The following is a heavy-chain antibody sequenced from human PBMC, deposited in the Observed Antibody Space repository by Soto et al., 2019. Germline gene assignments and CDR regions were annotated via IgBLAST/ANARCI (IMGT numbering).Heavy chain of an antibody. CDR1: GGTFSSYA. J-gene: IGHJ4*02. CDR2: IIPIFGTA. Sequence: SVKVSCKASGGTFSSYAISWVRQAPGQGLEWMGGIIPIFGTANYAQKFQGRVTTTADESTSTAYMELSSLRSEDTAVYYCARDPGSGYDYPADFDYWGQGTLVTVSS. D-gene: IGHD5-12*01. V-gene: IGHV1-69*13. CDR3: ARDPGSGYDYPADFDY.